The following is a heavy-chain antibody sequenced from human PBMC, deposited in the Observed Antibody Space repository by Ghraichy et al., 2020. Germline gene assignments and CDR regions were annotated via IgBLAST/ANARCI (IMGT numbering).Heavy chain of an antibody. Sequence: GGSLRLSCAASGFTFSNAWMSWVRQAPGKGLEWVGRIKSKTDGGTTDYAAPVKGRFTISRDDSKNTLYLQMISLKTEDTAVYYCTTGPESWYFQHWGQGTLVTVSS. CDR1: GFTFSNAW. CDR3: TTGPESWYFQH. CDR2: IKSKTDGGTT. V-gene: IGHV3-15*01. J-gene: IGHJ1*01.